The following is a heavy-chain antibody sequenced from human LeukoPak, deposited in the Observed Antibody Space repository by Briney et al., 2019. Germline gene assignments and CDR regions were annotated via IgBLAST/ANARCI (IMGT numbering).Heavy chain of an antibody. J-gene: IGHJ5*02. CDR3: TRHDSQGGGNWFGP. CDR1: GDSISGSSPY. D-gene: IGHD1-26*01. CDR2: ISYSGTT. V-gene: IGHV4-39*01. Sequence: SETLSLTCTVSGDSISGSSPYWGWIRQPPGKGLEWIGTISYSGTTYYNPSLKSRLTIWLDTSKNQFSLNLSSMTAADTAVYYCTRHDSQGGGNWFGPWGQVTMVTVSS.